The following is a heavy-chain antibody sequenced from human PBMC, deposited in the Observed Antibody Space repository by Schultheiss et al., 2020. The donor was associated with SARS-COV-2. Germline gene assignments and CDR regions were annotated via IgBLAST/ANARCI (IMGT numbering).Heavy chain of an antibody. CDR3: ARDLRFLGDY. Sequence: GGSLRLSCAASGFTFSGSAMHWVRQASGKGLEWVGRIRSKANSYATAYAASVKGRFTISRDDSKNTAYLQMNSLKTEDTAVYYCARDLRFLGDYWGRGTLVTVSS. D-gene: IGHD3-3*01. CDR1: GFTFSGSA. CDR2: IRSKANSYAT. J-gene: IGHJ4*02. V-gene: IGHV3-73*01.